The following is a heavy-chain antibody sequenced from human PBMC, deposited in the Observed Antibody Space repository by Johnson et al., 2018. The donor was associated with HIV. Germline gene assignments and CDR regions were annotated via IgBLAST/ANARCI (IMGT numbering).Heavy chain of an antibody. CDR3: ASQVRGLRLGVDAFDI. Sequence: VESGGGLVQPGRSLRLSCAASGFTFDDYAMHWVRQAPGKGLEWVSGISWNSGSIGYADSVKGRFTISRDNAKNSLYLQMNKLRAEDTAVYFCASQVRGLRLGVDAFDIWGQGTMVTVSS. CDR2: ISWNSGSI. V-gene: IGHV3-9*01. D-gene: IGHD3-16*01. CDR1: GFTFDDYA. J-gene: IGHJ3*02.